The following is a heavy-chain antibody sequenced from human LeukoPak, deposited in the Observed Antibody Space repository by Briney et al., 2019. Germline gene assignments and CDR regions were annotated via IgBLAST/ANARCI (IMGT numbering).Heavy chain of an antibody. J-gene: IGHJ4*02. CDR2: IKEDGSEI. V-gene: IGHV3-7*01. Sequence: TGGSLRLSCAASGFTFSSYWMSWVRQAPGKGLEWVANIKEDGSEIYYVDSVKGRFTISRDTAKNSLYLQMNSLRVEDTAVYYCAILIGGWLQSVIPFDYWGQGTLVTVSS. CDR1: GFTFSSYW. D-gene: IGHD5-24*01. CDR3: AILIGGWLQSVIPFDY.